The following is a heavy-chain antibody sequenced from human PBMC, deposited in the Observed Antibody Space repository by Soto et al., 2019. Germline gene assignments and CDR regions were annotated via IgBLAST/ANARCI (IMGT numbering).Heavy chain of an antibody. V-gene: IGHV3-23*01. CDR3: AREGAYTSPPYYYFYAMDV. Sequence: TGGSLRLSCAASGFSFSTYAMTWFRQAPGKGLEWVSVISGSGGSSYYADSVKGRFTISRDNSKNTLFLQMNGLRAEDTAVYYCAREGAYTSPPYYYFYAMDVWGQGTRVTVSS. J-gene: IGHJ6*01. CDR1: GFSFSTYA. D-gene: IGHD2-2*01. CDR2: ISGSGGSS.